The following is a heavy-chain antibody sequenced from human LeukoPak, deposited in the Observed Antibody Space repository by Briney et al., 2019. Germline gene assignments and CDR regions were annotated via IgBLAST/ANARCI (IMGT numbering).Heavy chain of an antibody. Sequence: GGSLRLSCEASGFSFSTYWMSWVRQAPGKGLEWVANIRQDGSEKYYVDSVKGRFTISRDIAKKSLYLQMNSLSAEDTAVYYCARPSFTQGSYFDYWGQGTLVTVSS. J-gene: IGHJ4*02. CDR3: ARPSFTQGSYFDY. CDR1: GFSFSTYW. D-gene: IGHD2-15*01. V-gene: IGHV3-7*01. CDR2: IRQDGSEK.